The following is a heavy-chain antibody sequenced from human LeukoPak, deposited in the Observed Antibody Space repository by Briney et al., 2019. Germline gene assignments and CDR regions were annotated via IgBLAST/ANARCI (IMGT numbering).Heavy chain of an antibody. CDR1: GGSFSGYS. Sequence: ASETLSLTCAVYGGSFSGYSWSWIRQPPGRGLEWIGYIYQSGSASYNPSLQSRVTISIDKSKNQFSLNLNSVTAADTAVYYCARNSYYDNSGEGAFDIWGQGTMVTVSS. CDR2: IYQSGSA. CDR3: ARNSYYDNSGEGAFDI. D-gene: IGHD3-22*01. V-gene: IGHV4-30-2*01. J-gene: IGHJ3*02.